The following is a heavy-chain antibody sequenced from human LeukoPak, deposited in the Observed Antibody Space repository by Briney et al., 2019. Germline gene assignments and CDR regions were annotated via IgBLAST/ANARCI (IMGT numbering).Heavy chain of an antibody. CDR2: IYPNSGGT. CDR3: ARAPQNYYYDSSGYYHDY. D-gene: IGHD3-22*01. Sequence: AAVKVSCKASVYTLTGSNMHGVRQAPGERLESMGYIYPNSGGTNYAQKFQGRLTMTRDTSISTAYMELSRLRSDDTAVYYCARAPQNYYYDSSGYYHDYWGQGTLVTVSS. V-gene: IGHV1-2*02. CDR1: VYTLTGSN. J-gene: IGHJ4*02.